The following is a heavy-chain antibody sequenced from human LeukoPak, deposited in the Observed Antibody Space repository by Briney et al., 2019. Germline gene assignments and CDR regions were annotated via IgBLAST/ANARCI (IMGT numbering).Heavy chain of an antibody. CDR2: IYYSGST. Sequence: PSETLSLTCTVSGGSISSYYWSWIRQPPGKGLEWIGYIYYSGSTNYNPSIKSRVTISVDTSKNQFSLKLSSVTAADTAVYYCARSGYSGYDQDYWGQGTLVTVSS. J-gene: IGHJ4*02. V-gene: IGHV4-59*01. CDR3: ARSGYSGYDQDY. CDR1: GGSISSYY. D-gene: IGHD5-12*01.